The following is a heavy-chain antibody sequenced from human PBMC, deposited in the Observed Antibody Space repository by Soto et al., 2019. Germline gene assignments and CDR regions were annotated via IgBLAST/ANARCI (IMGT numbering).Heavy chain of an antibody. CDR2: ISWNSGSI. CDR3: AKAPVGNYYGMDV. V-gene: IGHV3-9*01. CDR1: GFTFDDYA. D-gene: IGHD1-26*01. J-gene: IGHJ6*02. Sequence: EVQLVESGGGLVQPGRSLRLSCAASGFTFDDYAMHWVRQAPRKGLEWVLGISWNSGSIGYANSVKGRFTISRDNAKNSLYLQMNSLRPEDKVFYYCAKAPVGNYYGMDVWGQGTTVTVSS.